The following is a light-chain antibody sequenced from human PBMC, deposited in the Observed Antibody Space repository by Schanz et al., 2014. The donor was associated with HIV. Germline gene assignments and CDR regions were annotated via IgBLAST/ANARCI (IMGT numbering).Light chain of an antibody. CDR1: QDISNS. V-gene: IGKV1-27*01. CDR2: SAS. CDR3: QNTGSAPLT. J-gene: IGKJ4*01. Sequence: DIQMTQSPSSLSASVGDRVTITCRASQDISNSLAWYQQRPGKVPRLLIDSASTLQTGVPSRFSGSGSGTHCTLTINSLQPEDFATYYCQNTGSAPLTFGGGTKVE.